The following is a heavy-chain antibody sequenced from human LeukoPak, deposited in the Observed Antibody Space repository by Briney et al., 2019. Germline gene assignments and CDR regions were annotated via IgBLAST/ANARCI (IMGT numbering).Heavy chain of an antibody. V-gene: IGHV1-24*01. CDR2: FDPEDGET. Sequence: ASVTVSCKASGYTFTGYYMHWVRQAPGRGLEWMGGFDPEDGETIYAQKFQGRVTMTEDTSTDTAYMELSSLRSEDTAVYYCATHAEYYYDSSGYYNFDYWGQGTLVTVSS. CDR3: ATHAEYYYDSSGYYNFDY. J-gene: IGHJ4*02. D-gene: IGHD3-22*01. CDR1: GYTFTGYY.